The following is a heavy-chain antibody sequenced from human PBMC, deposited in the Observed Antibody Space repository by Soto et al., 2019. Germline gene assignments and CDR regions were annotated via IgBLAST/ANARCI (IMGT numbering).Heavy chain of an antibody. J-gene: IGHJ6*02. CDR2: ILYDGSKK. V-gene: IGHV3-30-3*01. D-gene: IGHD1-1*01. CDR3: ARVNIAWNDVGAMDV. CDR1: GFTFSTYA. Sequence: QLQLVESGGGVVQPGRSLRLSCAASGFTFSTYAMHWVRQAPGKGLEWVAVILYDGSKKDYADSVKGRFTISRDNSKDTLYLQMNSLRAEDTAVYYCARVNIAWNDVGAMDVWGQGTTVTVSS.